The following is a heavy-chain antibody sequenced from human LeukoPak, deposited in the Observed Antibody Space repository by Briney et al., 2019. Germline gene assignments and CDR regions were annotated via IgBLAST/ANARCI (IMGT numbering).Heavy chain of an antibody. CDR3: ARGSGTTILDY. CDR2: INPSGGST. J-gene: IGHJ4*02. CDR1: GYTCTSYY. Sequence: GASVKVSFKGSGYTCTSYYIRYLRQAPGQGLEWMGIINPSGGSTSYAQKFQGRVTMTRDTSTSTVYMELSSLRSEATAVYYCARGSGTTILDYWGQGTLVTVSS. V-gene: IGHV1-46*01. D-gene: IGHD1-1*01.